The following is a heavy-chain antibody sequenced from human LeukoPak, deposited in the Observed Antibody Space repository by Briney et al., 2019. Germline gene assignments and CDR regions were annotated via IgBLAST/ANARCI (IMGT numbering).Heavy chain of an antibody. V-gene: IGHV3-30*02. J-gene: IGHJ4*02. Sequence: GGSLRLSCAASGFTFSSYGMHWVRQAPGKGLEWVAFIRYDGSNKYYADSVKGQFTISRDNSKNTLYLQMNSLRAEDTAVYYCAKGAKYQLLYGYFDYWGQGTLVTVSS. D-gene: IGHD2-2*02. CDR1: GFTFSSYG. CDR3: AKGAKYQLLYGYFDY. CDR2: IRYDGSNK.